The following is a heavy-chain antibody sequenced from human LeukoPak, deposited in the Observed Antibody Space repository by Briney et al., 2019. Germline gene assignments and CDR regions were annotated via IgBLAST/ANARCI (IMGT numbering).Heavy chain of an antibody. J-gene: IGHJ4*02. Sequence: PSETLSLTCTVSGVSISNYYWSWIRQPPGKGLEWIAYISDSGSTNFNPSLKSRVTISVDTSKNQFSLKLSSVTAADTAVYYCARRGYLDYWGQGTLVTVSS. CDR2: ISDSGST. CDR1: GVSISNYY. V-gene: IGHV4-59*08. CDR3: ARRGYLDY. D-gene: IGHD3-22*01.